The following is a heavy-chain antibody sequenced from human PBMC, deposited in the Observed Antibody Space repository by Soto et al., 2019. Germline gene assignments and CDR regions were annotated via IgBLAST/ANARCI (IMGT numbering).Heavy chain of an antibody. D-gene: IGHD2-2*01. CDR1: GGSISSYY. CDR2: IYYSGST. Sequence: SETLSLTCTVSGGSISSYYWSWIRQPPGKGLEWIGYIYYSGSTNYNPSLKSRVTISVDTSKNQFSLKLSSVTAADTAVYYCAGHVGILRYGVVPAAIDAFDIWGQGTMVTVSS. V-gene: IGHV4-59*08. CDR3: AGHVGILRYGVVPAAIDAFDI. J-gene: IGHJ3*02.